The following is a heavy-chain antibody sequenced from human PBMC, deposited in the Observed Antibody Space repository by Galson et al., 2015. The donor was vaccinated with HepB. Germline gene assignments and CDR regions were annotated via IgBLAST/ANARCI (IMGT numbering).Heavy chain of an antibody. CDR3: ARYHPETSPRQNHYYYGMDV. Sequence: SVKVSCKASGYTFTSYAINWVRQATGQGLEWMAWMDPKSGNTGYAAKFQGRVTVTRDTSISTAYMDLSSLRSEDTAVYYCARYHPETSPRQNHYYYGMDVWGQGTTVTVSS. CDR2: MDPKSGNT. J-gene: IGHJ6*02. V-gene: IGHV1-8*01. D-gene: IGHD1-14*01. CDR1: GYTFTSYA.